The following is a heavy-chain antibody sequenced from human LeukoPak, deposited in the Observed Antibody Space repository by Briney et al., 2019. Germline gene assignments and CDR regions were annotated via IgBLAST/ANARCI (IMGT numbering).Heavy chain of an antibody. Sequence: GGSLRLSCAASGFTFSSYSMNWVRQAPGKGLEWVSSISSSSTYMYYAESVKGRFTISRENARNFLYLQMNSLRAEDTAVYYCARRGGYSYYYFDYWGQGTLVTVSS. CDR3: ARRGGYSYYYFDY. CDR1: GFTFSSYS. D-gene: IGHD5-18*01. V-gene: IGHV3-21*04. J-gene: IGHJ4*02. CDR2: ISSSSTYM.